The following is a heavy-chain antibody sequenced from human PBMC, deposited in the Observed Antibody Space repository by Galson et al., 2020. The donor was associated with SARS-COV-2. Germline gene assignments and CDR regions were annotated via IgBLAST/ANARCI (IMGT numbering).Heavy chain of an antibody. D-gene: IGHD3-10*01. CDR2: IWYDGSNK. CDR3: ARDFKELLWFGELFPGFDP. CDR1: GFTFSSYG. V-gene: IGHV3-33*01. Sequence: GGSLRLSCAASGFTFSSYGMHWVRQAPGKGLEWVAVIWYDGSNKYYADSVKSRFTISRDNSKNTLYLQMNSLRAEDTAVYYCARDFKELLWFGELFPGFDPWGQGTLVTVSS. J-gene: IGHJ5*02.